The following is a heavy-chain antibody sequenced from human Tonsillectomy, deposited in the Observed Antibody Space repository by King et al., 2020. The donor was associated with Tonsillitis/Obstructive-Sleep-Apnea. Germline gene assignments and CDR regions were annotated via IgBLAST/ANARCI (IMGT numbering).Heavy chain of an antibody. Sequence: VQLVESGGGLVKPGGSLRLSCAASGFTFRDYYMSWIRQAPGKGLEWVSYISSSSGYTNYADSVKGRFTISRDNAKNSLYLQMDSLRAEDTAVYYCASHSGVAASSMAYYFDYWGQGPLVTVSS. D-gene: IGHD6-19*01. CDR1: GFTFRDYY. CDR3: ASHSGVAASSMAYYFDY. CDR2: ISSSSGYT. V-gene: IGHV3-11*06. J-gene: IGHJ4*02.